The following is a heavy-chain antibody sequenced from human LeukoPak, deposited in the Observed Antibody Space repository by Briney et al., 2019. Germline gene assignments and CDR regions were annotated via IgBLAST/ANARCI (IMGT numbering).Heavy chain of an antibody. V-gene: IGHV1-69*13. D-gene: IGHD3-16*02. J-gene: IGHJ4*02. Sequence: SVKVSCKASGGTFSSYAISWVRQAPGQGLEWMGGIIPVFGTANYAQKFQGRVTITADESTSTAYMELSSLRSEDTAVYYCARTSYDYVWGSYRLFDYWGQGTLVTVSS. CDR1: GGTFSSYA. CDR2: IIPVFGTA. CDR3: ARTSYDYVWGSYRLFDY.